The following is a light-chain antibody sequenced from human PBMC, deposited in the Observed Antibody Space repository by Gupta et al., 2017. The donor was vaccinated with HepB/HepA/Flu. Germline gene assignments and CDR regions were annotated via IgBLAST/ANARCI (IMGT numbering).Light chain of an antibody. CDR3: QQSHSAPFT. CDR2: AAS. V-gene: IGKV1-39*01. CDR1: QSISIY. J-gene: IGKJ3*01. Sequence: DIQMTQSPSSLSASVGDRVTITCRASQSISIYLNWYQQKPGEAPKLLMYAASSLQSGVPSRFSGSGSGTDFTLTISSLQPEDFATYYCQQSHSAPFTCGHGTNVEVK.